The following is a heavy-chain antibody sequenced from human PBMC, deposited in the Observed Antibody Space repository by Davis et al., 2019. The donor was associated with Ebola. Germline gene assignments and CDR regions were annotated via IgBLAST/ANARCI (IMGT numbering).Heavy chain of an antibody. V-gene: IGHV4-4*02. J-gene: IGHJ5*02. CDR1: GGSISSSNW. Sequence: MPGGSLRLSCAVSGGSISSSNWWSWVRQPPGKGLEWIGEIYHSGSTNYNPSLKSRVTISVDTSKNQFSLKLSSVTAADTAVYYCARGGRYFDWLDPWGQGTLVTVSS. D-gene: IGHD3-9*01. CDR2: IYHSGST. CDR3: ARGGRYFDWLDP.